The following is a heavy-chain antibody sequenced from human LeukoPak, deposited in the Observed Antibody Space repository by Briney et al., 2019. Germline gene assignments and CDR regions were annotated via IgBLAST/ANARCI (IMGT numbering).Heavy chain of an antibody. D-gene: IGHD6-13*01. CDR2: IYYSGST. J-gene: IGHJ4*02. CDR1: GGSISSSSYY. Sequence: PSETLSLTCTVSGGSISSSSYYWGWIRQPPGKGLEWIGNIYYSGSTYYNPSLKSRVAISVDTSKNQFSLKLSSVTAADTAVYYCARDLIAAAGTGSDYWGQGTLVTVSS. CDR3: ARDLIAAAGTGSDY. V-gene: IGHV4-39*07.